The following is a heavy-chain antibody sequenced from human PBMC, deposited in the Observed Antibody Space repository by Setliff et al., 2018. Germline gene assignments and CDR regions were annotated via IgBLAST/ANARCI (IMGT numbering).Heavy chain of an antibody. CDR3: ARASRFATIVWKGDYYMDV. CDR1: GYSFSTYA. V-gene: IGHV7-4-1*02. Sequence: AASVKVSCKASGYSFSTYAMSWIRQAPGQGLERMGWINTNTGNPSYAQGFTGRFVFSLDTSVSTAYLQISSLKPEDTAMYYCARASRFATIVWKGDYYMDVWGKGTTVTVSS. CDR2: INTNTGNP. D-gene: IGHD3-16*02. J-gene: IGHJ6*03.